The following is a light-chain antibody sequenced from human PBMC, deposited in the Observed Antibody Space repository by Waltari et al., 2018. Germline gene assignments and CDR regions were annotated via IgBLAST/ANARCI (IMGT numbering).Light chain of an antibody. J-gene: IGLJ3*02. CDR1: SSNIGSNY. CDR2: KNN. V-gene: IGLV1-47*01. Sequence: QSVLTQPPSASGTPGQKVTISCNGSSSNIGSNYVYWYQQLPGTAPKLLIFKNNQRPSGVPDLFSDSKSGTSPSLAINGLRSEDEADYYCAAWDDSLSGLVLGGGTKVTVL. CDR3: AAWDDSLSGLV.